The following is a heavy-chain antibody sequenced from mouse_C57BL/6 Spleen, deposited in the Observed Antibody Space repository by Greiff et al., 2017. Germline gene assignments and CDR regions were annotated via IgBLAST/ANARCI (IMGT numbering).Heavy chain of an antibody. J-gene: IGHJ3*01. CDR1: GYTFTSYW. CDR2: IHPNSGST. D-gene: IGHD1-1*01. V-gene: IGHV1-64*01. CDR3: DYYGSSCGAY. Sequence: QVQLQQPGAELVKPGASVKLSCKASGYTFTSYWMHWVKQRPGQGLEWIGMIHPNSGSTNYNEKFKSKATLTVDKSSSTAYMQLSSLTAEDSAVYDCDYYGSSCGAYWGQGTLVTVSA.